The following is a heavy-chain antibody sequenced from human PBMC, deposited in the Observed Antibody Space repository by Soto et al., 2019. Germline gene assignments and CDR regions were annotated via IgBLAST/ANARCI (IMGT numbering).Heavy chain of an antibody. D-gene: IGHD3-3*01. Sequence: QVQLVESGGGVVQPGRSLRLSCAASEFTFSSYAMHWVRQAPGKGLEWVAVISYNGRNKYYADSVKGRFTISRDNSKNTPYLQMNSLRTEDTAVYYCAREIERLLGYWGQGALVTVSS. CDR3: AREIERLLGY. J-gene: IGHJ4*02. V-gene: IGHV3-30*04. CDR2: ISYNGRNK. CDR1: EFTFSSYA.